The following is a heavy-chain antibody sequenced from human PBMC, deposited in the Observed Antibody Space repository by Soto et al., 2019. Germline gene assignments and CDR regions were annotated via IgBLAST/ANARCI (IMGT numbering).Heavy chain of an antibody. CDR2: IIPIFGSP. J-gene: IGHJ6*02. D-gene: IGHD2-8*01. Sequence: QVQLVQSGAEVKKPGSSVKVSCTASGGAFIRYGISWVRQAPGQGLEWMGGIIPIFGSPNYAQRFKGRVTVSADISKNTAYMTLSSLKSEDTDVYYCAGQPNDQEDYYNGMEVWGQGTPVTVSS. V-gene: IGHV1-69*06. CDR1: GGAFIRYG. CDR3: AGQPNDQEDYYNGMEV.